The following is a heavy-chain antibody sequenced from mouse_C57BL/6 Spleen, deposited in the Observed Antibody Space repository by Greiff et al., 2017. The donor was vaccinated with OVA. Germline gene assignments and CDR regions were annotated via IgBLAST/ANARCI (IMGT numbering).Heavy chain of an antibody. CDR3: TRSDYDSNYVFAY. D-gene: IGHD2-5*01. J-gene: IGHJ3*01. CDR2: IDPEPGGT. CDR1: GYTFTDYE. V-gene: IGHV1-15*01. Sequence: QVQLQQSGAELVRPGASVTLSCKASGYTFTDYEMHWVKQTPVHGLEWIGAIDPEPGGTAYNQKFKGKAILTADKSSSTAYMELRSLTSEDSAVYYCTRSDYDSNYVFAYWGQGTLVTVSA.